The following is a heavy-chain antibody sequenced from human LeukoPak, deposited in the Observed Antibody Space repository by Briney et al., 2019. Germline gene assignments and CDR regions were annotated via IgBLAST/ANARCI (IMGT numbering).Heavy chain of an antibody. CDR3: AKDKISMIRGVILRDAFDI. D-gene: IGHD3-10*01. CDR1: GFTFSSCE. CDR2: ISYDGSDK. J-gene: IGHJ3*02. Sequence: GGSLRLSCAASGFTFSSCELSWVRQAPGKGLEWVAVISYDGSDKYYADSVKGRFTISRDNSKTTLYMQMNSLRAEDTAVYYCAKDKISMIRGVILRDAFDIWGQGTMVTVSS. V-gene: IGHV3-30*18.